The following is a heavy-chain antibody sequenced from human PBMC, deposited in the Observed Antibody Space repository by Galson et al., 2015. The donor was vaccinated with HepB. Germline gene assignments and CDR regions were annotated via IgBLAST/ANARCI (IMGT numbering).Heavy chain of an antibody. V-gene: IGHV3-21*01. CDR1: GFTLSSSD. CDR2: ISSGSRYI. Sequence: SLRLSCPASGFTLSSSDMNWVRQAPGKGLEWVPSISSGSRYIYYADSMEGRFTISRDNAENSLYLQMNSLRAEDTAVYYCARDSSLVLVPAAIRPGFYHFALDVWGQGTTVTVSS. CDR3: ARDSSLVLVPAAIRPGFYHFALDV. D-gene: IGHD2-2*02. J-gene: IGHJ6*02.